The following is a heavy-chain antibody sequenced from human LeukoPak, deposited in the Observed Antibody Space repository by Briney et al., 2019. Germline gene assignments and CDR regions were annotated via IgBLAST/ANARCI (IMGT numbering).Heavy chain of an antibody. CDR1: GFTFSNYA. CDR2: ISGSGGST. J-gene: IGHJ4*02. V-gene: IGHV3-23*01. Sequence: GGSLRLSCAASGFTFSNYAMSWVRQAPGKGLEWVYAISGSGGSTYYADSVKGRFTISRDNSKNTLYLQMNSLRAEDTAVYYCAKDYLITMTVVGYYFDYWGQGTLVTVSS. D-gene: IGHD3-22*01. CDR3: AKDYLITMTVVGYYFDY.